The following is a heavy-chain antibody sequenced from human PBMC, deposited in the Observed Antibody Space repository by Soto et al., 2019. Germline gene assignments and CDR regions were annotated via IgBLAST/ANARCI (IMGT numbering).Heavy chain of an antibody. Sequence: QVQLVQSGAEVKKPGSSVKVSCKASGGTFSSYVISWVRQAPGQGLEWMGGITPMFGTANYAQNFQGRVAITADENTRTAYMERSSLRTEDTAVNYSARARVAPISQGYYYYAMDAWGQGASVTASS. CDR1: GGTFSSYV. D-gene: IGHD3-3*02. CDR3: ARARVAPISQGYYYYAMDA. J-gene: IGHJ6*02. V-gene: IGHV1-69*12. CDR2: ITPMFGTA.